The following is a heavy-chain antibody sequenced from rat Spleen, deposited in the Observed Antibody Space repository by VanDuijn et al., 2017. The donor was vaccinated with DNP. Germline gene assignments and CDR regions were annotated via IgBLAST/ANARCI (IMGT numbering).Heavy chain of an antibody. J-gene: IGHJ3*01. CDR1: RITFSDHN. V-gene: IGHV5-7*01. Sequence: EVQLVESGGGLVQPGRSLKLSCTVSRITFSDHNMAWVRQAPKNGLEWVASITWDGSSTYNPDNVKGRFTISRDNAKNALYLQMNNLRYEDTAKYYCTRRTYQGFAYWGQGTLVTVSS. CDR3: TRRTYQGFAY. CDR2: ITWDGSST. D-gene: IGHD2-1*01.